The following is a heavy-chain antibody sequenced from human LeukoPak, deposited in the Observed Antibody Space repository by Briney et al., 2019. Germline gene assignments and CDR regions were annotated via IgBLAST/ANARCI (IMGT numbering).Heavy chain of an antibody. J-gene: IGHJ4*02. CDR1: GFSLTTSGVG. CDR3: AHRTLVGATTHYFDY. CDR2: IYWNDDK. D-gene: IGHD1-26*01. V-gene: IGHV2-5*01. Sequence: SGPTLVNPTQTLTLTCTFSGFSLTTSGVGVGWIRQPPGKALEWLALIYWNDDKRYSPSLKSRLTITQDTSKNQVVLIMTNMDPVDTATYYCAHRTLVGATTHYFDYWGQGTLVTVSS.